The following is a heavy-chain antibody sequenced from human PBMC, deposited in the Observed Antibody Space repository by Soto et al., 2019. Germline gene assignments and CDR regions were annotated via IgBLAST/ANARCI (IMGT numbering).Heavy chain of an antibody. D-gene: IGHD3-22*01. CDR1: GFTFSSYS. Sequence: GGSLRLSCAASGFTFSSYSMNWVRQAPGKGLEWVSSISSSSSYIYYADSVKGRFTISRDNAKNSLYLQMNSLRAEDTAVYYCARPASSGYAHDAFDIWGQGTMVTVSS. CDR2: ISSSSSYI. J-gene: IGHJ3*02. V-gene: IGHV3-21*01. CDR3: ARPASSGYAHDAFDI.